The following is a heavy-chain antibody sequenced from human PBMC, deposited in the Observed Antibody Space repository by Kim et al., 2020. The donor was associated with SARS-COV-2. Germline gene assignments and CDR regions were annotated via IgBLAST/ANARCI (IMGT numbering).Heavy chain of an antibody. D-gene: IGHD6-19*01. Sequence: LSLTCVASGFTISSYWMAWVRQAPGKGLEWVAIIKVDGSEEHYVDSVRGRLTISRDTAKNSVFLHMNSLRDDDTAVYYCVGGSGFLLDYWGQGTLVTVSS. CDR3: VGGSGFLLDY. CDR1: GFTISSYW. CDR2: IKVDGSEE. J-gene: IGHJ4*01. V-gene: IGHV3-7*01.